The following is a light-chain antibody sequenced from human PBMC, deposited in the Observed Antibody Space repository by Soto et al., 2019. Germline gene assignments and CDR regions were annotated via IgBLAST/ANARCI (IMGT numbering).Light chain of an antibody. J-gene: IGLJ2*01. CDR2: DVS. CDR1: SSDIDSYDF. V-gene: IGLV2-14*03. CDR3: SSYTSSTHTV. Sequence: TQPASVSGSPGQSITISCTGTSSDIDSYDFVSWYQQHPGKALKLMIYDVSTRPSGVSNHFSGSKSGNTASLTISGLQAADEADYYCSSYTSSTHTVFGGGTKLTVL.